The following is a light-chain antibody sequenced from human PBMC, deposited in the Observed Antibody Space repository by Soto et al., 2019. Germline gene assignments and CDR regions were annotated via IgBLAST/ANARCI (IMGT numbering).Light chain of an antibody. J-gene: IGLJ2*01. V-gene: IGLV2-14*01. Sequence: QSALTQPASVSGSPGQSITIYCTGTSSDVGGYNYVSWYQQHPGKAPKLMIYEVSNRPSGVSNRFSGSKSGNTASLTISGLQAEDEADYYCSSYTSSSPDVVFGGGTKLTVL. CDR3: SSYTSSSPDVV. CDR2: EVS. CDR1: SSDVGGYNY.